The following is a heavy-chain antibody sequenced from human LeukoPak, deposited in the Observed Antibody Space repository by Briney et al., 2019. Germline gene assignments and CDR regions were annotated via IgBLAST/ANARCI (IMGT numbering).Heavy chain of an antibody. J-gene: IGHJ4*02. CDR3: ARELGDRGAGSFDY. D-gene: IGHD1-14*01. CDR2: IYYSGST. V-gene: IGHV4-30-4*01. CDR1: GGSISSGDYY. Sequence: KPSETLSLTCTVSGGSISSGDYYWSWIRQPPGKGLEWIGYIYYSGSTYYNPSLKGRVTISVDTSKNQFSLKLSSVTAADTAVYYCARELGDRGAGSFDYWGQGTLVTVSS.